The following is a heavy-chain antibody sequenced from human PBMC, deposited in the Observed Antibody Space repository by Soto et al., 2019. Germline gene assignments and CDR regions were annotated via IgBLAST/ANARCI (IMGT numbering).Heavy chain of an antibody. CDR2: ISAHTGSS. Sequence: QVQLVQSGAEVKKPGASVKVSCKASGYTFTSSGMSWVRQAPGQGLEWMGWISAHTGSSEYAQRFQGRVTMTTDRSTSTAYMELRSLRSDDTAVYYCARAFFYQGSDSRGYSFAAFDFWGLGTLVTVSS. V-gene: IGHV1-18*01. CDR3: ARAFFYQGSDSRGYSFAAFDF. D-gene: IGHD3-22*01. J-gene: IGHJ3*01. CDR1: GYTFTSSG.